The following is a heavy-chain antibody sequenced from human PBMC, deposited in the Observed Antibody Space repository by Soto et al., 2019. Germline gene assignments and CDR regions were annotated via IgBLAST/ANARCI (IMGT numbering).Heavy chain of an antibody. J-gene: IGHJ5*02. D-gene: IGHD4-4*01. V-gene: IGHV1-2*02. CDR1: GYPFSDNQ. CDR3: ARKHSLDYIRWGLDP. Sequence: ASVKVSCKASGYPFSDNQIHWLRRAPGQGLEWMGRINPKSDDTNYAQKCQGRVTMTRDTSIDTAYLELTGLTSDDTATYYCARKHSLDYIRWGLDPWGQGTLVTV. CDR2: INPKSDDT.